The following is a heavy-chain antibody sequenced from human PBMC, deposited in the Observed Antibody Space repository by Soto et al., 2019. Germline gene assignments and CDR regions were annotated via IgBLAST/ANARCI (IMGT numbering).Heavy chain of an antibody. CDR1: GFTFSSYG. Sequence: PGGSLRLSCAASGFTFSSYGMHWVRQAPGKGLEWVAVISYDGSNKYYADSVKGRFTISRDNSKNTLYLQMNSLTAEDTAVYYCARPLVAPVAGPYYYGMDVWGQGTTVTVSS. V-gene: IGHV3-30*03. CDR2: ISYDGSNK. CDR3: ARPLVAPVAGPYYYGMDV. D-gene: IGHD6-19*01. J-gene: IGHJ6*02.